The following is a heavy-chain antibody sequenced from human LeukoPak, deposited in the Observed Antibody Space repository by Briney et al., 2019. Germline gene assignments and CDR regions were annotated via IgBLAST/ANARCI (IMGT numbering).Heavy chain of an antibody. J-gene: IGHJ4*02. Sequence: ASVKVSCKASGYTFTSYGISWVRQAPGQGLEWMGWISAYNGNTNYAQKLQGRVTMTTDTSTSTAYMELRSLRSDDTAVYYFARGPRYYDILTGYATFDYWGQGTLVTVSS. V-gene: IGHV1-18*01. CDR2: ISAYNGNT. CDR1: GYTFTSYG. D-gene: IGHD3-9*01. CDR3: ARGPRYYDILTGYATFDY.